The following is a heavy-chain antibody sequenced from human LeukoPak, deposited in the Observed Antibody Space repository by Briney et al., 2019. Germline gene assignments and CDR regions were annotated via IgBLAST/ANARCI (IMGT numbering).Heavy chain of an antibody. CDR3: ARVARYGGYTQYFQP. J-gene: IGHJ1*01. CDR1: GDSISSSSYF. CDR2: VYYSGNT. V-gene: IGHV4-39*07. Sequence: TSETLSRTCTVPGDSISSSSYFWGWIRQPPGKGLELIASVYYSGNTYYNPSLKSRFTISVDTSKNQFSLRLTSVTAADTAVYYCARVARYGGYTQYFQPWGQGTLVTVSS. D-gene: IGHD4-23*01.